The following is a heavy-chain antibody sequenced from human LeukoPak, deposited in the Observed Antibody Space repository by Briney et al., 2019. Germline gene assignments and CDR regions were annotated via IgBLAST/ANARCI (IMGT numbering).Heavy chain of an antibody. D-gene: IGHD3-22*01. V-gene: IGHV3-48*01. CDR3: ARPYYDSSGYYDETGLLDYYYGMDV. CDR1: GFTFSSYS. Sequence: PGGSLRLSCAASGFTFSSYSMNWVRQAPGKGLEWVSYISSSSSTIYYADSVKGRFTISRDNAKNSLYLQMNSLRAEDTAVYYCARPYYDSSGYYDETGLLDYYYGMDVWGQGTTVTVSS. CDR2: ISSSSSTI. J-gene: IGHJ6*02.